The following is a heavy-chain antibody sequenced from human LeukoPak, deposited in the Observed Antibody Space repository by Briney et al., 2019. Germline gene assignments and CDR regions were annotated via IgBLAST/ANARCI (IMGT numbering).Heavy chain of an antibody. V-gene: IGHV1-2*04. Sequence: GASVKVSCKASGYTFTSYGISWVRQAPGQGLEWMGWINLNSGGTNYAQKFQGWVTMTRDTSITTAYMEVSRLRSDDTTVYYCARDKVTTDTPYLDSWGQGTLVTVSS. CDR2: INLNSGGT. CDR3: ARDKVTTDTPYLDS. CDR1: GYTFTSYG. J-gene: IGHJ5*02. D-gene: IGHD4-11*01.